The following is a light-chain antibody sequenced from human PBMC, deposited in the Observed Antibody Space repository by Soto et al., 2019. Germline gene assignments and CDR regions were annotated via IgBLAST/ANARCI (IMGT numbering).Light chain of an antibody. J-gene: IGKJ4*01. CDR1: RSILKSSIKKNS. CDR3: QQYYSSSLT. V-gene: IGKV4-1*01. Sequence: DIVMTQSPDSLAVSLGERATIKCRSSRSILKSSIKKNSLAWYQQKPGQSPRLLIYWASTRDSGVPDRFSGSGSGTDFTLTISRLQAEDVAVYYCQQYYSSSLTFGGGTKVEIK. CDR2: WAS.